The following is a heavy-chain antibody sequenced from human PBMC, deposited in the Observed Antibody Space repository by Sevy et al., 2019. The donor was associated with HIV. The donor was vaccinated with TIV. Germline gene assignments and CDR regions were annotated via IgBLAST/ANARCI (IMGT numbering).Heavy chain of an antibody. J-gene: IGHJ4*02. CDR3: ARLRWDLVVVPGATPGCYFDY. CDR1: GDSINTYY. CDR2: VSHSGNT. Sequence: SETLSLTCPVSGDSINTYYLRWIRQPPGKGLEWIGYVSHSGNTNYNPSLKSRVPMSLDTSRNQFSLKVKSVTAADTAVYYCARLRWDLVVVPGATPGCYFDYWGQGTLVTVSS. D-gene: IGHD2-2*01. V-gene: IGHV4-59*08.